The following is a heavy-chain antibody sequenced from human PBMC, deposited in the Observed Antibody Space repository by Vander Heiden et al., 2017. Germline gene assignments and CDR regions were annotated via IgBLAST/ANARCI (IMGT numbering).Heavy chain of an antibody. CDR2: IYSGGST. J-gene: IGHJ6*02. Sequence: EVQLVESGGGLIQPGGSLRLSCAASGFTVSSNYMRWVRQAPGRGLEWVSVIYSGGSTYYADSVKGRFTISRDNSKNTLYLQMNSLRAEDTAVYYCARDQGGYCSSTSCYKGPYGMDVWGQGTTVTVSS. CDR1: GFTVSSNY. D-gene: IGHD2-2*02. V-gene: IGHV3-53*01. CDR3: ARDQGGYCSSTSCYKGPYGMDV.